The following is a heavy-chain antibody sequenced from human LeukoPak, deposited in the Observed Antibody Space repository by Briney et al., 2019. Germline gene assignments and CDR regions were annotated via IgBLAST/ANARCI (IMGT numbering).Heavy chain of an antibody. J-gene: IGHJ4*02. V-gene: IGHV3-23*01. D-gene: IGHD6-19*01. Sequence: GGSLRLSCAASGFTFSSYGMSWVRQAPGKGLEWVSAISGSGGSTYYADSVKGRFTISRDNSKNTLYLQMNSLRAEDTAVYYCAKAPTIAVAGLFDYWGQGTLVTVSS. CDR1: GFTFSSYG. CDR2: ISGSGGST. CDR3: AKAPTIAVAGLFDY.